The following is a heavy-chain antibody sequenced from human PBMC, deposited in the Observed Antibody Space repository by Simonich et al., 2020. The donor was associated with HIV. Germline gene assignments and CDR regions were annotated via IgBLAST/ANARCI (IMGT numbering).Heavy chain of an antibody. CDR3: ARDGRKGSSTSCSDY. D-gene: IGHD2-2*01. J-gene: IGHJ4*02. CDR1: GFTFGSYS. Sequence: EVQLVESGGGLVKPGGSLRLSCAASGFTFGSYSMNWVRQAPGKGLEWVSSISSSSSYIYYADSVKGLFTISRDNAKNSLYLQMNSLRAEDTAVYYCARDGRKGSSTSCSDYWGQGTLVTVSS. V-gene: IGHV3-21*01. CDR2: ISSSSSYI.